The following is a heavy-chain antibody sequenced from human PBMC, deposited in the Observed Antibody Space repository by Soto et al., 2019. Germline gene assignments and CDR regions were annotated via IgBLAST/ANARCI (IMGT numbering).Heavy chain of an antibody. J-gene: IGHJ6*02. D-gene: IGHD2-15*01. CDR3: ARDKRGYCRGGSCYSDYYYGTDV. CDR2: IYYSGST. V-gene: IGHV4-59*01. CDR1: GDSISGYY. Sequence: PSESLSLTCTVSGDSISGYYWSWIRQPPGKGLEWIGYIYYSGSTNYNPSLKSRVTISVDTSKNQFSLKLSSVTAADTAVYYCARDKRGYCRGGSCYSDYYYGTDVWGQGTTVTVSS.